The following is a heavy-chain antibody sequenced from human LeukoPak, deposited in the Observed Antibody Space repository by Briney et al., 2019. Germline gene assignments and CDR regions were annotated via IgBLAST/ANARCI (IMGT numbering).Heavy chain of an antibody. Sequence: GALVKVSCKASGYTFTGYYMHWVRQAPGQGLEWMGWINPNSGGTNYAQKFQGRVTMTRDTSISTAYMELSRLRSDDTAVYYCARPIDYYGSGSYYNNWGQGTLVTVSS. CDR3: ARPIDYYGSGSYYNN. V-gene: IGHV1-2*02. CDR2: INPNSGGT. D-gene: IGHD3-10*01. CDR1: GYTFTGYY. J-gene: IGHJ4*02.